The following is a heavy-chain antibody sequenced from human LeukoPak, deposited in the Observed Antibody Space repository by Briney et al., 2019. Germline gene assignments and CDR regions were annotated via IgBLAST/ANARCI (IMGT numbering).Heavy chain of an antibody. CDR3: ARGHCSGGSCCDY. CDR1: GGTFSSYA. V-gene: IGHV1-69*01. J-gene: IGHJ4*02. Sequence: SVKVSCKASGGTFSSYAISWVRQAPGQGLEWRGGIIPIFGTANYAQKFQGRVTITADESTSTAYMELSSLRSEDTAVYYCARGHCSGGSCCDYWGQGTLVTVSS. D-gene: IGHD2-15*01. CDR2: IIPIFGTA.